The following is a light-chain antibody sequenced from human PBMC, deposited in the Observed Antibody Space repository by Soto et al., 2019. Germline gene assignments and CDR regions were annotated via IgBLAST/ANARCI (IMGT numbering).Light chain of an antibody. CDR3: QQYYSTPIT. CDR1: QSVLYTSNNKNY. V-gene: IGKV4-1*01. Sequence: DIVMTQSPDSLAVSLGERATLNCKSSQSVLYTSNNKNYLAWYRQKPGQPPKLLIYWASTRESGVHDRFSGSGSGTDFTLTIRSLQAEDVAVYYCQQYYSTPITFGQGTRLEIK. CDR2: WAS. J-gene: IGKJ5*01.